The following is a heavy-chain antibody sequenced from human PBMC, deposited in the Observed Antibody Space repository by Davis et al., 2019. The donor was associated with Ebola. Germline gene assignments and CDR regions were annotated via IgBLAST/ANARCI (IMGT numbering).Heavy chain of an antibody. CDR3: ARDLRLYYYGMDV. Sequence: GSLRLSCTVSGGSISSSSYYWGWIRQPPGKGLEWIGYIYYSGSTNYNPSLKSRVTISVDTSKNQFSLKLSSVTAADTAVYYCARDLRLYYYGMDVWGQGTTVTVSS. D-gene: IGHD4-11*01. CDR1: GGSISSSSYY. J-gene: IGHJ6*02. CDR2: IYYSGST. V-gene: IGHV4-61*01.